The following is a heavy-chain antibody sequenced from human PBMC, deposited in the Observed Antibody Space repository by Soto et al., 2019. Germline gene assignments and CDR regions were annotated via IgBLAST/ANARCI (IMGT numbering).Heavy chain of an antibody. Sequence: GGSLRLSCAASGFTFSNAWMNWVRQAPGKGLEWVGRIKSKTDGGTTDYAAPVKGRFTISRDDSKNTLYLQMNSLKTEDTAVYYCTPAYDFWSGYSRAIWDYFDYWGRGTLVTVSS. CDR3: TPAYDFWSGYSRAIWDYFDY. J-gene: IGHJ4*02. CDR2: IKSKTDGGTT. D-gene: IGHD3-3*01. CDR1: GFTFSNAW. V-gene: IGHV3-15*07.